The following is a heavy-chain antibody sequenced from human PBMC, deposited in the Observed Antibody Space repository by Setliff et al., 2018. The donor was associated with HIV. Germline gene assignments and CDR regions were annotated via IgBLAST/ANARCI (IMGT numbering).Heavy chain of an antibody. CDR1: GFTFSSYA. J-gene: IGHJ4*02. Sequence: PGGSLRLSCAASGFTFSSYAMTWIRQVPGKGLEWVSSLSGSGRDTHYADSVKGRFTISRDNSRNILFLQMNSLRAADTAVYYCAKDPINLHLRSEAPYFDYWGQGTLVTVSS. CDR3: AKDPINLHLRSEAPYFDY. V-gene: IGHV3-23*01. CDR2: LSGSGRDT.